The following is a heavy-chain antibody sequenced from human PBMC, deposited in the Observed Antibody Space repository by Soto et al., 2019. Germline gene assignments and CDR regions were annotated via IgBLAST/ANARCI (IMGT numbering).Heavy chain of an antibody. Sequence: GGSLRLSCEASGFTFSIYSMNWVRQAPGKGLEWVSVIYSGGSTYYADSVKGRFTISRDNSKNTLYLQLNSLRAEDTAVYYCARDEDGFNDFDHWGQGTLVTVSS. CDR1: GFTFSIYS. V-gene: IGHV3-66*01. J-gene: IGHJ4*02. CDR2: IYSGGST. CDR3: ARDEDGFNDFDH.